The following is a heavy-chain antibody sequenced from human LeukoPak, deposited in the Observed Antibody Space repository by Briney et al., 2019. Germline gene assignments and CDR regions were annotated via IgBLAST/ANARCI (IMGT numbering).Heavy chain of an antibody. CDR1: EFTFSRYG. J-gene: IGHJ6*03. CDR3: ARASRGYRKLYYMDV. V-gene: IGHV3-21*04. Sequence: GGSLRLSCAASEFTFSRYGMNWVRQAPGKGLEWVSSISSSSSYIYYADSVKGRFTISRDNAKNSLYLQMNSLRAEDTAVYYCARASRGYRKLYYMDVWGKGTTVTVSS. D-gene: IGHD3-22*01. CDR2: ISSSSSYI.